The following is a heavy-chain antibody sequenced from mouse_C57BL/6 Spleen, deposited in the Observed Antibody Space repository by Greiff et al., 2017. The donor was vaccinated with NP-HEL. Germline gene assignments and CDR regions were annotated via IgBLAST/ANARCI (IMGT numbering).Heavy chain of an antibody. CDR2: IRSKSNNYAT. J-gene: IGHJ2*01. V-gene: IGHV10-1*01. Sequence: EVKLEESGGGLVQPKGSLKLSCAASGFSFNTYAMNWVRQAPGKGLEWVARIRSKSNNYATYYADSVKDRFTISRDDSESMLYLQMNNLKTEDTAMYYCVRQRSSYYFDYWGQGTTLTVSS. CDR3: VRQRSSYYFDY. CDR1: GFSFNTYA. D-gene: IGHD1-1*01.